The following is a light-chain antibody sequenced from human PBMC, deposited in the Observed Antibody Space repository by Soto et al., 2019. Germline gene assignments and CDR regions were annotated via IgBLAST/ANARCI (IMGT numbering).Light chain of an antibody. J-gene: IGKJ4*01. CDR2: DAA. CDR1: QDISNY. V-gene: IGKV1-33*01. CDR3: QQYASLPLT. Sequence: DMQLTQSPSSLSAAVGDRVTITCRASQDISNYLHWYQQKPGKAPKLLIYDAANLEGGVPSRFRGSGSGTYFTFTINSLQPGDVATYYCQQYASLPLTFGGGTRVEIK.